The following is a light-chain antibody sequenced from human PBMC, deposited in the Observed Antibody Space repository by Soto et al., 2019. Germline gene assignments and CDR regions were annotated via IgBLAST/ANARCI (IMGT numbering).Light chain of an antibody. Sequence: DIQMTQSPSTLSASVRARVTITFRVSQSISDRLAWYERKSGKARQLVIFDASSLQSGVPSRFSGSGSGTDFTLTISSLQPDDFATYYCQHYSIVWAFGQGTKVDIK. J-gene: IGKJ1*01. CDR2: DAS. CDR1: QSISDR. CDR3: QHYSIVWA. V-gene: IGKV1-5*01.